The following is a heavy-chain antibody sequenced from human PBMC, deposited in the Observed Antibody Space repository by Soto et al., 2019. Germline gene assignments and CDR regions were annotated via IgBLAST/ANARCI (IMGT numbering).Heavy chain of an antibody. J-gene: IGHJ4*02. V-gene: IGHV3-74*01. CDR2: LQTDGSQP. D-gene: IGHD2-21*02. CDR3: ARGGDPDY. CDR1: GFTFDYYW. Sequence: EVHLVASGGGLVQPGGSLRLSCVASGFTFDYYWRHWVRQPPGEGLMWVSRLQTDGSQPDYAASVKGISIISRDNANNTLYLQMNNLRVGDTAVYYCARGGDPDYWGQGTLVTASS.